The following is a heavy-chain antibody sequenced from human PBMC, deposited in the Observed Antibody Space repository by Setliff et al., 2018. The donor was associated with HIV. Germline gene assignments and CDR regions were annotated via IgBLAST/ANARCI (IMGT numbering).Heavy chain of an antibody. CDR2: FYSGGST. J-gene: IGHJ3*01. Sequence: PGGSLRLSCAASGLAVGANYMSWVRQAPGKGLECVSIFYSGGSTYYSDSVKGRFTISRDNAKDSLYLEMNSLRAEDTAVYYCAKPTNGFYPRAFDAWGPGTMVTVSS. V-gene: IGHV3-53*01. D-gene: IGHD2-2*03. CDR1: GLAVGANY. CDR3: AKPTNGFYPRAFDA.